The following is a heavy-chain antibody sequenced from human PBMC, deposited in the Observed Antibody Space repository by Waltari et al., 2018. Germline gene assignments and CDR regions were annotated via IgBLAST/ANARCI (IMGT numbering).Heavy chain of an antibody. V-gene: IGHV4-39*01. CDR1: GASLSSSSYY. CDR3: ARWDFRSGFDY. D-gene: IGHD3-3*01. CDR2: IYYSGST. Sequence: QLQLQESGPGLVKPSETLSLTCTVSGASLSSSSYYWGWIRQPPGKGLEWIGSIYYSGSTYYNPSLKSRVTISVDTSKNQFSLKLSSVTAADTAVYYCARWDFRSGFDYWGQGTLVTVSS. J-gene: IGHJ4*02.